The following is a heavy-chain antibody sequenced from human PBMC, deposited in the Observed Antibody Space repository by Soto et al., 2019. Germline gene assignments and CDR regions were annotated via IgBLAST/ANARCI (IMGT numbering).Heavy chain of an antibody. CDR1: GVTFIDYG. CDR3: ARDHYSSGWSYFEY. Sequence: GRSLRLSCAASGVTFIDYGRRWVRQATGKGLEWVAIISYDGSNKYYADSVKGRFTISRDNAKNTLYLQMNNLRPEDTAVYYCARDHYSSGWSYFEYWGQGTLLTVSS. D-gene: IGHD6-19*01. J-gene: IGHJ4*02. CDR2: ISYDGSNK. V-gene: IGHV3-30*19.